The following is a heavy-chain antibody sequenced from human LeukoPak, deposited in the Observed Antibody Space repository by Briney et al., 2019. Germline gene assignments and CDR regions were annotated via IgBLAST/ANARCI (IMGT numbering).Heavy chain of an antibody. CDR3: ARSTNKAKFGY. CDR2: IYHSGST. Sequence: PSETLSLTCAVSGGSISSGGYSWSWIRQPPGKGLEWIGYIYHSGSTYYNPSLKGRVTISVDRSKNQFSLKLSSVTAADTAVYYCARSTNKAKFGYWGQGTLVTVSS. CDR1: GGSISSGGYS. V-gene: IGHV4-30-2*01. J-gene: IGHJ4*02.